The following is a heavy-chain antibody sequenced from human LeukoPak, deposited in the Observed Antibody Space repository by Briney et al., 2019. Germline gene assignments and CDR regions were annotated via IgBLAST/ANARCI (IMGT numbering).Heavy chain of an antibody. V-gene: IGHV4-34*01. CDR3: ARGYNRGSYYNY. D-gene: IGHD3-16*01. CDR1: GGSFSGYY. CDR2: INHSGST. Sequence: MTSETLSLTCAVYGGSFSGYYWSWIRQPPGKGLEWIGEINHSGSTNYNPSLKSRVTISVDTSKNQFSLKLSSVTAADTAVYYCARGYNRGSYYNYWGQGTLVTVSS. J-gene: IGHJ4*02.